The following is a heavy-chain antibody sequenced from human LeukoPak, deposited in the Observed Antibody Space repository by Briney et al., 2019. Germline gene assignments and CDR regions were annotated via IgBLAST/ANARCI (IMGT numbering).Heavy chain of an antibody. J-gene: IGHJ6*02. Sequence: SETLSLTCTVSGDSISSYYWSWIRQPPGKGLEWIGYIYYSGSTNYNPSLKSRVTISVDTSKNQFSLKLSSVTAADTAVYYCARNEVATTSDGSDYYGMDVWGQGTTVTVSS. CDR1: GDSISSYY. CDR3: ARNEVATTSDGSDYYGMDV. V-gene: IGHV4-59*08. D-gene: IGHD5-12*01. CDR2: IYYSGST.